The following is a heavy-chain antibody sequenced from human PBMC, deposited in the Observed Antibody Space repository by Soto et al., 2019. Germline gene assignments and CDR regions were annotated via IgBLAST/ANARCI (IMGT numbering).Heavy chain of an antibody. J-gene: IGHJ4*02. D-gene: IGHD2-21*02. CDR2: INPSGGST. Sequence: ASVKVSCKASGYTFTSYYMHWVRQAPGQGLEWMGIINPSGGSTSYAQKFQGRVTMTRDTSTSTVYMELSSLRSEDTAVYYCAVLAYCGGDCYNFDYWGQGTLVTVSS. V-gene: IGHV1-46*01. CDR1: GYTFTSYY. CDR3: AVLAYCGGDCYNFDY.